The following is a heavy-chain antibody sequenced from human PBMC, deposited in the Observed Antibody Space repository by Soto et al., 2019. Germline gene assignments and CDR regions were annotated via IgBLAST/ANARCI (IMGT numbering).Heavy chain of an antibody. J-gene: IGHJ5*02. CDR3: ARRREQWLGKTKYNLFDP. Sequence: GGSRRLSCAASGFTFSDYYMTWIRQAPGKGLEWLSYISGRSSYTRYADSVKGRFTISRDNANNSLYLQMNSLRAEDTAVYYCARRREQWLGKTKYNLFDPWGLGTLVTFSS. CDR1: GFTFSDYY. CDR2: ISGRSSYT. D-gene: IGHD6-19*01. V-gene: IGHV3-11*06.